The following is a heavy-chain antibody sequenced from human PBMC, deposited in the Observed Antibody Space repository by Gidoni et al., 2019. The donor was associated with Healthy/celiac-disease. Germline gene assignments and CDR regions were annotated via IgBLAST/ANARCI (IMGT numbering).Heavy chain of an antibody. V-gene: IGHV3-48*02. CDR3: ARDYMDLSYYGMDV. CDR2: ISSSSSTI. J-gene: IGHJ6*02. D-gene: IGHD2-2*03. Sequence: EVQLVESGGGLVQPGGSLRLSCAASGFTFSSYSMNWVRQAPGKGLEWVSYISSSSSTIYYADSVKGRFTISRDNAKNSLYLQMNSLRDEDTAVYYCARDYMDLSYYGMDVWGQGTTVTVSS. CDR1: GFTFSSYS.